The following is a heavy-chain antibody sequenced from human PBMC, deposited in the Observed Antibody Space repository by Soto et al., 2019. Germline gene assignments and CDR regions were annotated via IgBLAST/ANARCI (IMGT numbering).Heavy chain of an antibody. J-gene: IGHJ3*02. V-gene: IGHV3-23*01. CDR2: ISGGGVTT. CDR1: GFTFSSYA. D-gene: IGHD2-15*01. Sequence: EMQLLESGGELVQPGGSLRLSCAASGFTFSSYAMTWVRQAPGKGLEYVSAISGGGVTTYYADSMKGRFTISRDNSKNTLYLQMNSLRAEDTAVYYCAEDRDDIGMVDAFEIWGQGTMVTVSS. CDR3: AEDRDDIGMVDAFEI.